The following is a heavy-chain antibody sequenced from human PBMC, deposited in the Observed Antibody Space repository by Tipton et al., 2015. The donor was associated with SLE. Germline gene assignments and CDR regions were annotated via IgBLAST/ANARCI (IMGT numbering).Heavy chain of an antibody. CDR3: ARESYDSSGYYFDY. CDR2: IYYSGST. D-gene: IGHD3-22*01. J-gene: IGHJ4*02. CDR1: GGSISSYY. Sequence: TLSLTCTVSGGSISSYYWSWIRQPPGKGLEWIGYIYYSGSTNYNPSLKSRVTISVDTSKNQFSLKLSSVTAADPAVYYCARESYDSSGYYFDYWGQGTLVTVSS. V-gene: IGHV4-59*01.